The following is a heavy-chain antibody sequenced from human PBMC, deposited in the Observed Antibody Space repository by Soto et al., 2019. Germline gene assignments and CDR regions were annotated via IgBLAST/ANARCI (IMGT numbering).Heavy chain of an antibody. Sequence: PSETLSLTCTVSGGSTSGDNYWSWIRQPPGKGLEWIGHIYYSGNTDYNPSLKSRLAISIDTSKNQFSLKLSSVTAADTAVYFCAREGGESSDGLYYFDSWGQGSLVTVS. D-gene: IGHD3-16*01. CDR3: AREGGESSDGLYYFDS. J-gene: IGHJ4*02. CDR1: GGSTSGDNY. V-gene: IGHV4-30-4*01. CDR2: IYYSGNT.